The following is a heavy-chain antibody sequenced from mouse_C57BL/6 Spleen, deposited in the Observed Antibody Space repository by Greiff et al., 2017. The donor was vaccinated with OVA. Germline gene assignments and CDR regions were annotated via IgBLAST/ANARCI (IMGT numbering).Heavy chain of an antibody. J-gene: IGHJ4*01. CDR3: ARKGPYYGSSYAMDY. CDR1: GYTFTSYG. V-gene: IGHV1-81*01. D-gene: IGHD1-1*01. Sequence: VQLQESGAELARPGASVKLSCKASGYTFTSYGISWVKQRTGQGLEWIGEIYPRSGNTYYNEKFKGKATLTADKSSSTAYMELRSLTSEDSAVYFCARKGPYYGSSYAMDYWGQGTSVTVSS. CDR2: IYPRSGNT.